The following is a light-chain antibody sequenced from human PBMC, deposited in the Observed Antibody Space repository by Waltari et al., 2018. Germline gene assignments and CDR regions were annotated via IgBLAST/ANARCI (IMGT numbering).Light chain of an antibody. J-gene: IGLJ3*02. CDR2: DVT. CDR3: SSNRV. Sequence: QSALAQPASASGPPGHSITISCTGPSSDFCCYNYVSWYQQHSGKAPTPMIDDVTKRPSGVSNRFSGSKPGNTASLTISGLQAEDEADYFCSSNRVFGGGTKLTVL. CDR1: SSDFCCYNY. V-gene: IGLV2-14*01.